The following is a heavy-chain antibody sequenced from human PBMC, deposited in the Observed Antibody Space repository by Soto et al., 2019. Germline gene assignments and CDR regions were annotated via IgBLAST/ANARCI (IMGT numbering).Heavy chain of an antibody. D-gene: IGHD6-13*01. CDR1: GFTFSDHY. CDR3: TGALKVGSWTHFDC. J-gene: IGHJ4*02. CDR2: IRNKANSYST. V-gene: IGHV3-72*01. Sequence: GGSLRLSCVASGFTFSDHYIDWVRQAPGKGLEWVGRIRNKANSYSTEYAASVKGRFTMSRDDSKNTAYLHMNSLRIEDTAVYYCTGALKVGSWTHFDCWGQGTLVTVSS.